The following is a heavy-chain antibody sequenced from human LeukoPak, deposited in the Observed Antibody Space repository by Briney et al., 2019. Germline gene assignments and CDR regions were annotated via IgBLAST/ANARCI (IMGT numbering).Heavy chain of an antibody. V-gene: IGHV1-2*02. Sequence: ASVKVSCKASAYTFTGYYMHWVRQAPGQGLEWMGWINPDSGGTNYAQKFQGRVTMTRDTSISTAYMELSRLRSDDTAVYYCARELNYDSSGYYFDYWGQGTLVTVSS. CDR3: ARELNYDSSGYYFDY. CDR1: AYTFTGYY. CDR2: INPDSGGT. D-gene: IGHD3-22*01. J-gene: IGHJ4*02.